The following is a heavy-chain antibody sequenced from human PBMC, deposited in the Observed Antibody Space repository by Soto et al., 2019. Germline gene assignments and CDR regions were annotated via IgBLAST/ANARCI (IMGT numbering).Heavy chain of an antibody. CDR1: GGSFSGSY. J-gene: IGHJ6*02. Sequence: QVQLQQWGAGLLKPSETLSLTCSVYGGSFSGSYWTWIRQPPGKGLEWIGEINHSGSTDYSPSLKSRVTISVDTSKNQLSLKLSSVTAADTAVYYCARVTYGMDVWGQGTTVTVSS. CDR2: INHSGST. CDR3: ARVTYGMDV. V-gene: IGHV4-34*01.